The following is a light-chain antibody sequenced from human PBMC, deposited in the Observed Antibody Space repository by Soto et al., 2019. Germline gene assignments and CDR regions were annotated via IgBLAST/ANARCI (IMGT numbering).Light chain of an antibody. Sequence: DIKMTQSPSTLSASVGDRVTITCRASQSISSWLAWYQQKPGKAPKLLIYKASSLESGVPSRFSGSGSGTEFTLTISSLQPDDFATYYCQQYNSYLWTFGQGTMVDIK. CDR2: KAS. CDR3: QQYNSYLWT. J-gene: IGKJ1*01. V-gene: IGKV1-5*03. CDR1: QSISSW.